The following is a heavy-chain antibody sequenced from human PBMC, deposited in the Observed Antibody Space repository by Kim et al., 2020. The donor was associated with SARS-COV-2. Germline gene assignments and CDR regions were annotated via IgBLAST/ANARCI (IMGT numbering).Heavy chain of an antibody. D-gene: IGHD5-12*01. CDR2: ISSSGSNI. CDR3: ARVAGYSGYDVYGAFDY. V-gene: IGHV3-48*03. Sequence: GGSLRLSCAASGFTFSDYEMNWVRQAPGKGLEWVSYISSSGSNIYYADSVKGRFTISRDNAKNSLYLQMNSLRAEDTAVYYCARVAGYSGYDVYGAFDYWGQGTLVTVSS. CDR1: GFTFSDYE. J-gene: IGHJ4*02.